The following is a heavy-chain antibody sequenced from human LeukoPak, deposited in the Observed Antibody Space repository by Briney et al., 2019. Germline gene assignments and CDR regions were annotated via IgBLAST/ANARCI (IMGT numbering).Heavy chain of an antibody. CDR3: AKDVRDYYGTGTLNFDS. V-gene: IGHV3-23*01. D-gene: IGHD3-10*01. Sequence: GGSLRLSCAASGFTFSDYPMSWVRQAPGKGLEWVSAISRLAGSTAYADSVNGRFTISRDNSLNTLFLQMNSLRVDDTAMYYCAKDVRDYYGTGTLNFDSWGQGTLVSVSS. CDR2: ISRLAGST. J-gene: IGHJ4*02. CDR1: GFTFSDYP.